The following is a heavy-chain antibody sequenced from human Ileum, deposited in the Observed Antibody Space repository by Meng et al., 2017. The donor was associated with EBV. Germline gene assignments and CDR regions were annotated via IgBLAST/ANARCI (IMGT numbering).Heavy chain of an antibody. CDR2: ISHTGTT. D-gene: IGHD4-23*01. V-gene: IGHV4-34*01. CDR1: GGSFSNYY. CDR3: ARYGTCGANSFYCFDP. Sequence: VQLQQWGAGLLKPSETLSLTCGVYGGSFSNYYWTWILQPPGKGLEWIGEISHTGTTKYNPSLKNRVTISLDTSNNQFSLNLNSVTAADTALYYCARYGTCGANSFYCFDPWGQGTLVTSPQ. J-gene: IGHJ5*02.